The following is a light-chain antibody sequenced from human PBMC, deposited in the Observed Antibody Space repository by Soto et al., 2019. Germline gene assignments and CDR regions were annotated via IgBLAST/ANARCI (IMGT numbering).Light chain of an antibody. CDR1: QSVRSY. CDR3: QHRSAWPIT. CDR2: DAS. V-gene: IGKV3-11*01. J-gene: IGKJ4*01. Sequence: EIVLTQSPATLSLSPGERATLSCRASQSVRSYLVWYQQKPGQAPRLLIYDASTRATGIPARFSGSGSGTDFTLTIRSLEPQDFAVYYCQHRSAWPITFGGGTKVEIE.